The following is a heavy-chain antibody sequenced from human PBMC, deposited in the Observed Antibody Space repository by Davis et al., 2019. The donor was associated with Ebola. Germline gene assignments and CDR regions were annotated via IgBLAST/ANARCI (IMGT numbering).Heavy chain of an antibody. D-gene: IGHD5-18*01. CDR2: INPNSGNT. J-gene: IGHJ6*04. CDR1: GYTFTSYY. Sequence: ASVKVSCKASGYTFTSYYMHWVRQAPGQGLEWMGRINPNSGNTGYAQKFQGRVTMTRNTSISTAYMELSSLRSEDTAVYYCARVGQLWLKESYYYYGMDVWGKGTTVTVSS. V-gene: IGHV1-8*02. CDR3: ARVGQLWLKESYYYYGMDV.